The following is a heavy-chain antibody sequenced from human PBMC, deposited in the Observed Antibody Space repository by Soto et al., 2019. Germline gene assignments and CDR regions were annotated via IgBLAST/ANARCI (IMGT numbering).Heavy chain of an antibody. V-gene: IGHV1-3*01. J-gene: IGHJ6*02. CDR3: ARDWGNYYYGMDV. Sequence: ASVKVSCKASGYTFTSYAMHWVRQAPGQRLEWMGWINAGNGNTKYSQKFQGRVTITRDTSASTAHMEVSSLRSEDTAVYYCARDWGNYYYGMDVWGQGTTVTVSS. CDR1: GYTFTSYA. CDR2: INAGNGNT. D-gene: IGHD7-27*01.